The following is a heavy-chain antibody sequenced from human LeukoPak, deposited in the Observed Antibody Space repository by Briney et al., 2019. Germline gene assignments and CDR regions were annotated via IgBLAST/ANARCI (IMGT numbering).Heavy chain of an antibody. V-gene: IGHV1-69*13. CDR2: IIPIFGTA. D-gene: IGHD3-22*01. J-gene: IGHJ6*02. CDR1: GGTFSSYA. CDR3: AGGYDSSGYYSYYYYYYGMDV. Sequence: SVKVSCKASGGTFSSYAISWVRQAPGQGLEWMGGIIPIFGTANYAQKFQGRVTITADESTSTAYMELSSLRSEDTAVYYCAGGYDSSGYYSYYYYYYGMDVWGQGTTVTVSS.